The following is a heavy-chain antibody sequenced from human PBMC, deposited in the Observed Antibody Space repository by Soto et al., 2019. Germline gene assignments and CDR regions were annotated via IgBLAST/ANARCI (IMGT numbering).Heavy chain of an antibody. Sequence: QLQESGPGLAKPSETLSLTCTVSGASIRDSTYYWGWVRQAAGKGLEWIGSVDYSAITYYNPSLKSRLSSSVDSSQTHFSLTLSSVTAADTALYYCSRLRVPDMLTRALDPWGQRGRVTVS. V-gene: IGHV4-39*02. J-gene: IGHJ5*02. CDR3: SRLRVPDMLTRALDP. CDR1: GASIRDSTYY. D-gene: IGHD3-9*01. CDR2: VDYSAIT.